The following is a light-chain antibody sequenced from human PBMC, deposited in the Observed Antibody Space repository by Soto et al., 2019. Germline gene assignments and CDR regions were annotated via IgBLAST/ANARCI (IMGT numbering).Light chain of an antibody. CDR2: WAS. V-gene: IGKV4-1*01. CDR1: RSVLSSSNNKNY. J-gene: IGKJ2*01. Sequence: DIMMTQSPDSLAVPLGERSTINCKSSRSVLSSSNNKNYLAWYQQRPGQPPKLLIYWASTRESGVPDRFSGSGSGTDFTLTVSSLQAEDVAVYYCQQYYATPYTFGQGTMLEIK. CDR3: QQYYATPYT.